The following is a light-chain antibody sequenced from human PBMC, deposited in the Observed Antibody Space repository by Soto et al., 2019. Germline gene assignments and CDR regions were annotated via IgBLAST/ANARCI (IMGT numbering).Light chain of an antibody. CDR2: VAS. V-gene: IGKV1-39*01. CDR1: QRIRTD. CDR3: QQSYKNPHT. Sequence: IQMTQSPSSLSASVGERVTITCRASQRIRTDLNWYQQRPGKAPKVLVYVASTLQTGVPSRFSGSSSGTDFNLTITSLQPEDFALYYCQQSYKNPHTFGRGTRVEIK. J-gene: IGKJ1*01.